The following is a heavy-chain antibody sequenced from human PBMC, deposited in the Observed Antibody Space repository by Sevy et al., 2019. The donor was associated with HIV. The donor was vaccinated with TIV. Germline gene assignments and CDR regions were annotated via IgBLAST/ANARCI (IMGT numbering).Heavy chain of an antibody. J-gene: IGHJ4*02. Sequence: GGSLRLSCAASGFSFTDYTMNWVRQSPGKGLEWVSYISGSSTTIYYADSVKGRFAISRDNAKKSLFLQMNDLRDEDTAVYYCHVGLGMAYYFDFWGQGTLVTVSS. CDR1: GFSFTDYT. CDR3: HVGLGMAYYFDF. D-gene: IGHD7-27*01. V-gene: IGHV3-48*02. CDR2: ISGSSTTI.